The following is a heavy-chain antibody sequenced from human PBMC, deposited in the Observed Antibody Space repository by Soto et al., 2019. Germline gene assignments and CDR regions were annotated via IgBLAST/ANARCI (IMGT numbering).Heavy chain of an antibody. CDR1: GFTFSSYA. CDR2: ISGSGGTT. D-gene: IGHD2-15*01. V-gene: IGHV3-23*01. CDR3: AKDHGYCSGGTCYPYGMDV. Sequence: PVGSLRLSCAASGFTFSSYAMSWVRQAPGKGLEWVSAISGSGGTTFYADSVKGRFTISRDNSKKTLYLQMNSLRAEDTAVYYCAKDHGYCSGGTCYPYGMDVWGQGTTVTVSS. J-gene: IGHJ6*02.